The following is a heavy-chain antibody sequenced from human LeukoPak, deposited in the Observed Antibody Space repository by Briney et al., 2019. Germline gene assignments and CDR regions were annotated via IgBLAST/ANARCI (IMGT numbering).Heavy chain of an antibody. Sequence: SETLSLTCTVSGGSISSSSYYWGWIRQPPGKGLEWIGSIYYSGTTYYNPSLKSRVTMFVDTSKNQFSLKQTSVTAADTAVYYCARHASAFRYDSAFDPWGQGTLVTVSS. CDR3: ARHASAFRYDSAFDP. V-gene: IGHV4-39*01. CDR2: IYYSGTT. J-gene: IGHJ5*02. D-gene: IGHD3-3*01. CDR1: GGSISSSSYY.